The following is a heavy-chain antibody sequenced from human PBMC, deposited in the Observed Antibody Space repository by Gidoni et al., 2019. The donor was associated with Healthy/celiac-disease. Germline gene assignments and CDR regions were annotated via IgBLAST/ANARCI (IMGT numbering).Heavy chain of an antibody. CDR1: GGSCSGYY. D-gene: IGHD2-2*01. CDR3: ARYCSSTSCRGGFDY. J-gene: IGHJ4*02. Sequence: QVQLQQWGAGLLKPSETLSLTCAVYGGSCSGYYWSWNRQPPGKGLEWVGEINHSGSTNSNPSLTSRVTISVDTSKNQFSLKLSSVTAADTAVYYCARYCSSTSCRGGFDYWGQGTLVTVSS. V-gene: IGHV4-34*01. CDR2: INHSGST.